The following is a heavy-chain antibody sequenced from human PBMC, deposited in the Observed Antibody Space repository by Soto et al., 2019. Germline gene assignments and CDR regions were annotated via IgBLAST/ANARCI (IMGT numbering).Heavy chain of an antibody. CDR3: ARDKGDGSVSYYGY. CDR1: GYTFTNYG. J-gene: IGHJ4*02. V-gene: IGHV1-18*01. CDR2: ISAYNGNT. Sequence: VQLVQSGAEVKKPGASVQVSCKASGYTFTNYGISWVRQAPGQGLEWMGWISAYNGNTNYAQKLQGKVTMTTVTYTRTAYMELRCLRSDVTAVYYCARDKGDGSVSYYGYWGQGTLVTVSS. D-gene: IGHD3-10*01.